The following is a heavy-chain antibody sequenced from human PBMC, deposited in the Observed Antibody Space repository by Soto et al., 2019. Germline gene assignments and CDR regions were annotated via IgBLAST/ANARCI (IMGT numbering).Heavy chain of an antibody. CDR3: ARDQYQHIAGGFDP. CDR1: GFTFRTYS. D-gene: IGHD2-21*01. CDR2: ISSSGTI. Sequence: EVQLVESGGGLVQPGGSLRLSCVASGFTFRTYSMNWVRQAPGKGLEWVSYISSSGTIYYADSVKGRFTISRDNAINSLYLQMNSLRDEDTAVYYCARDQYQHIAGGFDPWGQGTLVTVSS. V-gene: IGHV3-48*02. J-gene: IGHJ5*02.